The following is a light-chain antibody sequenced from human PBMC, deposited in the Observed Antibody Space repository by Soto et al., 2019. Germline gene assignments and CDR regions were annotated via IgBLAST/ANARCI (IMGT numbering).Light chain of an antibody. Sequence: QSLLTQPASVSGSPGQSITISCAGTSSDIGGYNYVSWYQHHPGKAPKRMIYEVSNRPSGVSNRFSGSKSGNTASLTISGLQAEDEADYYCSSYTSSSALYVFGTGTKGTVL. J-gene: IGLJ1*01. V-gene: IGLV2-14*01. CDR1: SSDIGGYNY. CDR2: EVS. CDR3: SSYTSSSALYV.